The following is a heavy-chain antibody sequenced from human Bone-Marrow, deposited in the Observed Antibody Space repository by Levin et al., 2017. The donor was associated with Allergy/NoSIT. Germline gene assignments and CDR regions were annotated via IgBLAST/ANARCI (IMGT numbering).Heavy chain of an antibody. J-gene: IGHJ5*02. D-gene: IGHD6-13*01. CDR2: VTGSGGGT. CDR3: AKGKGAGEVDWFDP. Sequence: GGSLRLSCAASGFAFSNYAMTWVRQAPGKGLEWVSTVTGSGGGTFYADSVKGRFTISRDNSKNTLFVQMDTLRAEDTAVYYCAKGKGAGEVDWFDPWGQGTLVTVSP. CDR1: GFAFSNYA. V-gene: IGHV3-23*01.